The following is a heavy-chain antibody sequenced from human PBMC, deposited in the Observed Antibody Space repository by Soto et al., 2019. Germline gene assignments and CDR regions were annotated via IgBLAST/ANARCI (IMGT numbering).Heavy chain of an antibody. J-gene: IGHJ5*02. CDR3: AKGPTTVTTRWFDP. V-gene: IGHV3-23*01. CDR2: ISASGVST. Sequence: EVQLLESGGGFVPPGGSLSLSCAASGFTFNNYSMSWVLQAPGKGLDGVSVISASGVSTNYADSVKGRFTISRDNSKNTLYVHMNSLRAEDTAVYYCAKGPTTVTTRWFDPWGQGTLVTVSS. CDR1: GFTFNNYS. D-gene: IGHD4-17*01.